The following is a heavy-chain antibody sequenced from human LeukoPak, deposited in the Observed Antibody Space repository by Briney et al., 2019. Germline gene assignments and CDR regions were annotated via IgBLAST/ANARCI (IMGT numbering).Heavy chain of an antibody. J-gene: IGHJ4*02. CDR3: ARASIAAAGTWSTIREDYFDY. CDR1: GYTFTSYG. Sequence: ASAKVSCKASGYTFTSYGISWVRQAPGQGLEWMGWISAYNGNTNYAQKLQGRVTMTTDTSTSTAYMELSSLRSEDTAVYYCARASIAAAGTWSTIREDYFDYWGQGTLVTVSS. V-gene: IGHV1-18*01. CDR2: ISAYNGNT. D-gene: IGHD6-13*01.